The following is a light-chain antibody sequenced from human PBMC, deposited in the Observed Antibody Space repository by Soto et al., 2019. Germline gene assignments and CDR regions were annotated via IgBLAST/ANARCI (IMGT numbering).Light chain of an antibody. CDR1: RSLLHSDGYNY. V-gene: IGKV2-28*01. Sequence: DIVMTQSPLSLPVTPGEPASISCRSSRSLLHSDGYNYLDWYLQKPGQSPQLLIYLGSNRASGVPDRFSGSGSGTDFTLKISRVEAEDVGVYYCLQCLQTPFTFGPGTKVDIK. CDR2: LGS. J-gene: IGKJ3*01. CDR3: LQCLQTPFT.